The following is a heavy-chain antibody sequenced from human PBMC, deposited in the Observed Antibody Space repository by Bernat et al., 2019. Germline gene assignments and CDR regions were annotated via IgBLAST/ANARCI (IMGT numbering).Heavy chain of an antibody. CDR1: GFTFSSYE. CDR2: ISSSGGNT. J-gene: IGHJ5*02. D-gene: IGHD6-19*01. V-gene: IGHV3-48*03. Sequence: VQLVESGGGLVQPGGSLRLSCAASGFTFSSYEMNWVRQAPGKGLEWVSYISSSGGNTYYADSVKDRFTISRDNTKNSLYLQLNGLRAEDTAVYYCASRIAVTGSWRGSWGQGTLVTVSS. CDR3: ASRIAVTGSWRGS.